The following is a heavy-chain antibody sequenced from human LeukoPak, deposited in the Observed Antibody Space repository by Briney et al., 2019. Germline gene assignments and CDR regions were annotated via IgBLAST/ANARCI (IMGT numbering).Heavy chain of an antibody. J-gene: IGHJ4*02. CDR3: AKASDFWSGYYRLIDYFDY. CDR1: GFTVSSNY. V-gene: IGHV3-53*01. D-gene: IGHD3-3*01. CDR2: IYSGGNT. Sequence: GGSLRLSCAASGFTVSSNYLSWVRQAPGKGLEWVSVIYSGGNTYYADSVKGRFTISRDNSKNTLYLQMNSLRAEDTAVYYCAKASDFWSGYYRLIDYFDYWGQGTLVTVSS.